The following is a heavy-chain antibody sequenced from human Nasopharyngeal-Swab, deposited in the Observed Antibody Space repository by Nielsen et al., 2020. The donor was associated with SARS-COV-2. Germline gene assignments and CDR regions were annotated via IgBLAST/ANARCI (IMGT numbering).Heavy chain of an antibody. CDR3: ARSPYGSEENWFDP. J-gene: IGHJ5*02. CDR1: GFTFSSYA. D-gene: IGHD3-10*01. Sequence: GESLKISCAASGFTFSSYAMHWVRQAPGKGLEWVAVISYDGSNKYYADSVKGRFTISRDNSKNTLYLQMNSLGAEDTAVYYCARSPYGSEENWFDPWGQGTLVTVSS. CDR2: ISYDGSNK. V-gene: IGHV3-30-3*01.